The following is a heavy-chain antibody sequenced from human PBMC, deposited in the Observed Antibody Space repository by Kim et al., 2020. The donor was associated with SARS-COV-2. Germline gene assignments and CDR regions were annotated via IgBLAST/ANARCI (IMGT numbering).Heavy chain of an antibody. V-gene: IGHV3-53*01. CDR1: GFNVKNSY. Sequence: GGSLRLSCATSGFNVKNSYMAWVRQAPGTGLEWVSVIYHAANANYAESVRGRLRISRDDSKGYVYLHMDSRRVDDTAIYYCALDQSLGTGSALDSWGQGTLVTVSS. CDR2: IYHAANA. CDR3: ALDQSLGTGSALDS. J-gene: IGHJ4*02. D-gene: IGHD7-27*01.